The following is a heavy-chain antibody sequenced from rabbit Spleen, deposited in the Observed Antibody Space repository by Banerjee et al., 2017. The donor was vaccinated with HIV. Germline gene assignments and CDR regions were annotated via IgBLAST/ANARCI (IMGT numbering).Heavy chain of an antibody. CDR1: GFDFSRYG. CDR3: VRDTWNFNL. D-gene: IGHD3-1*01. J-gene: IGHJ4*01. CDR2: IDPVFGST. V-gene: IGHV1S47*01. Sequence: QEQLEESGGGLVQPGGSLKLSCKASGFDFSRYGVSWVRQAPGKGLEWIGYIDPVFGSTYYASWVNGRFTISRHSAQNTLYLKLNSLTAADTATYFCVRDTWNFNLWGPGTLVTVS.